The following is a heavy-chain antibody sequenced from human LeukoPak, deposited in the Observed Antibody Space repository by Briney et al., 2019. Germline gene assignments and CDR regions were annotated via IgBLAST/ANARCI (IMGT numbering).Heavy chain of an antibody. CDR1: GYTFTSYG. V-gene: IGHV1-18*01. D-gene: IGHD5-12*01. Sequence: ASVKVSCKASGYTFTSYGISWVRQAPGQGLEWMGWISAYNGNTNYAQKLQGRVTMTTDTSTSTAYMELRSLISDDTAVYYCARLDYFSSPNAYYFDYWGQGTLVTVSS. J-gene: IGHJ4*02. CDR2: ISAYNGNT. CDR3: ARLDYFSSPNAYYFDY.